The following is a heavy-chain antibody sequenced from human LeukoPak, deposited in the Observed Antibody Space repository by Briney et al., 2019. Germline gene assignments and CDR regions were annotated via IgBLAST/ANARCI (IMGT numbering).Heavy chain of an antibody. V-gene: IGHV3-74*01. Sequence: GGSLRLSCAASGFTFSNYWMHWIRQVPGKGLVWVSHIKYDGSATNYADSVKGRFTISRDNAKNSLYLEMNSLRVEDTAVYYCAKEEAWGQGALVTVSS. J-gene: IGHJ5*02. CDR2: IKYDGSAT. CDR1: GFTFSNYW. CDR3: AKEEA.